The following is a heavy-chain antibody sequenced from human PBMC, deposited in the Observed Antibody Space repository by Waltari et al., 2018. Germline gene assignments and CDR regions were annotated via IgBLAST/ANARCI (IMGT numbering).Heavy chain of an antibody. V-gene: IGHV3-33*01. J-gene: IGHJ4*02. D-gene: IGHD1-1*01. Sequence: QVQLVESGGGVVQPGRSLRLSCAASGFIFSNYGMHWVRQAPGKGLEGVAVVYYDGSTKHYADSVKGRFTISRDNSKNTLKLEMNSLRAEDTAVYFCARCGRGVDSSASCLDHWGQGTLVTVAS. CDR1: GFIFSNYG. CDR2: VYYDGSTK. CDR3: ARCGRGVDSSASCLDH.